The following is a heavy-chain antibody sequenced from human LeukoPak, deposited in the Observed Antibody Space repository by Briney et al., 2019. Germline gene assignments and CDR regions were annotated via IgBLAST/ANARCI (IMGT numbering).Heavy chain of an antibody. CDR2: IYYSGST. V-gene: IGHV4-39*02. CDR3: AKRDDSGGNLVDL. D-gene: IGHD3-22*01. CDR1: GDSIRSGSHY. Sequence: PSETLSLTCTVSGDSIRSGSHYWAWIRQPPGKELEWIGSIYYSGSTYYNPSLENRVTISIDTSKNHFSLKLSSLSAADTSVYYCAKRDDSGGNLVDLWGQGTLVTVS. J-gene: IGHJ4*02.